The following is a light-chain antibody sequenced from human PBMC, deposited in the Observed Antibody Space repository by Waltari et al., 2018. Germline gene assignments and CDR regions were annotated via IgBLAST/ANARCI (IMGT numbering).Light chain of an antibody. J-gene: IGKJ2*01. CDR3: QQSYSTPMYT. Sequence: ATQMTQSPSSLSASVGDRVTITCRASQDIRDDLGWYQQKPGKAPELLIYSASSLQSGVPSRFSGSGSGTDFTLTISNLQPEDFATYYCQQSYSTPMYTFGQGTKLEIK. CDR1: QDIRDD. CDR2: SAS. V-gene: IGKV1-6*01.